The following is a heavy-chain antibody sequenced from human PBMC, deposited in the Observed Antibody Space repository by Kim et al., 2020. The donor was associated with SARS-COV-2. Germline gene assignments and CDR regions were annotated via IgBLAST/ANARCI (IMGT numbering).Heavy chain of an antibody. Sequence: GGSLRLSCAASGFTFNNYWMSWVRQAPGEGLECVANINQDGSAKYYVGSVKGRFTVSRDNAENSLYLQMSGLRAEDTAVYYCARDLSGSKDAFDIWGQGKMVTVSS. CDR3: ARDLSGSKDAFDI. CDR2: INQDGSAK. D-gene: IGHD1-26*01. V-gene: IGHV3-7*03. CDR1: GFTFNNYW. J-gene: IGHJ3*02.